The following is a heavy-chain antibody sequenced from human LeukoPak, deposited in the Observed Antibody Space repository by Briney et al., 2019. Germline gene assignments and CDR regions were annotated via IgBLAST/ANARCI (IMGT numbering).Heavy chain of an antibody. V-gene: IGHV3-21*01. CDR2: ISSRSSYI. D-gene: IGHD1-26*01. CDR3: AKVLGASDNGGFGY. CDR1: GFTFSTYS. Sequence: NPGGSLRLSCAASGFTFSTYSMNWVRQAPGKGLEWVSSISSRSSYIYYANSVKGRFIISRDNAKNSLYLQMNSLRAEDTALYYCAKVLGASDNGGFGYWGQGALVTVSS. J-gene: IGHJ4*02.